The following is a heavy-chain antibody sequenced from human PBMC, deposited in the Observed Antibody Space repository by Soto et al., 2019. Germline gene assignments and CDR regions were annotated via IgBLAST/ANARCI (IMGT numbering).Heavy chain of an antibody. J-gene: IGHJ3*02. CDR3: AKDNRYSSSEWGEPFDI. V-gene: IGHV3-23*01. CDR2: ISGSGGST. CDR1: GFTFSSYA. D-gene: IGHD6-13*01. Sequence: GGSLRLSCAASGFTFSSYAMSWVRQAPGKGLEWVSAISGSGGSTYYADSVKGRFTISRDNSKNTLYLQMNSLRAEDTAVYYCAKDNRYSSSEWGEPFDIWGQGTMVTVSS.